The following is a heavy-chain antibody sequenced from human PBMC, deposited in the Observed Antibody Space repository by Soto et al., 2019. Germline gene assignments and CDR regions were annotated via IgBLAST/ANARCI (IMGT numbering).Heavy chain of an antibody. J-gene: IGHJ4*02. D-gene: IGHD6-6*01. Sequence: QVQLQESGPGLVKPSETLSLTCTVSGGSISGYFWSWIRQPPGKGLQWIGNIYNSGNTNYNPSLMSRVPISVDTPKNQVSLNLTSVTAADTAVYFCAAPPRYWGQGILVAVSS. CDR1: GGSISGYF. V-gene: IGHV4-59*01. CDR3: AAPPRY. CDR2: IYNSGNT.